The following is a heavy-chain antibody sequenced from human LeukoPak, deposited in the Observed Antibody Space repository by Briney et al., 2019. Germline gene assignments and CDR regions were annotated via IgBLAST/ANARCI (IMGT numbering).Heavy chain of an antibody. Sequence: GGSLRLSCAASGFTFDDYDMSWVRQAPGKGLEWVSGINWNGGSTGYADSVKGRFTISRDNAKNSLYLQMNSLRAEDTALYYSARGYSYGRNWYFDLWGRGTLVTVSS. D-gene: IGHD5-18*01. CDR3: ARGYSYGRNWYFDL. V-gene: IGHV3-20*04. CDR1: GFTFDDYD. J-gene: IGHJ2*01. CDR2: INWNGGST.